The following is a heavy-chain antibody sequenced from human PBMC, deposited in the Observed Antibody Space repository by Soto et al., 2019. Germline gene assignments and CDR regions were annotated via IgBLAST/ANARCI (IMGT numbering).Heavy chain of an antibody. CDR3: ARVPFVGYFDWLDP. Sequence: SETLSLTCTVSGASIRSSDYYWSWIRQPPGKGLEWIGYIYLSGSSYSNPSLKSRVSISEDTSMNQFSLRLTSVTAADTAVYYCARVPFVGYFDWLDPWGHGTLVTVSS. CDR2: IYLSGSS. D-gene: IGHD3-9*01. CDR1: GASIRSSDYY. V-gene: IGHV4-30-4*02. J-gene: IGHJ5*02.